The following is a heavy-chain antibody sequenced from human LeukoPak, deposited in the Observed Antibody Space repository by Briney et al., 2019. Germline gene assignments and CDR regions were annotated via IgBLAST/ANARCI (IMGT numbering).Heavy chain of an antibody. CDR1: GVTFRSFW. CDR3: PRSISDAFDI. CDR2: MNSDGSST. Sequence: GGSLRLSCAASGVTFRSFWMHWVRQAPGKGLVWVSHMNSDGSSTSNADSVKGRFTISRDNAKNTLYLQMNRLRAEYTAVYSRPRSISDAFDISGQGTMVTVSS. J-gene: IGHJ3*02. D-gene: IGHD2/OR15-2a*01. V-gene: IGHV3-74*01.